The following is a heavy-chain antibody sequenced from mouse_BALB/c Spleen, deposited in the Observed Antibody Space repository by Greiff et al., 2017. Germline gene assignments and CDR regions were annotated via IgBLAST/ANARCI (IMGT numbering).Heavy chain of an antibody. CDR2: IYPGSGNT. V-gene: IGHV1-84*02. CDR3: ARGATMITYYAMDY. Sequence: LVESGPELVKPGASVKISCKASGYTFTDYYINWVKQKPGQGLEWIGWIYPGSGNTKYNEKFKGKATLTVDTSSSTAYMQLSSLTSEDTAVYFCARGATMITYYAMDYWGQGTSVTVSS. D-gene: IGHD2-4*01. J-gene: IGHJ4*01. CDR1: GYTFTDYY.